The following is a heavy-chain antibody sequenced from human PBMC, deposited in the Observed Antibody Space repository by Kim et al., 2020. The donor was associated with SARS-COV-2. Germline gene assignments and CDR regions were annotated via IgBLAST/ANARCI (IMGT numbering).Heavy chain of an antibody. D-gene: IGHD1-26*01. CDR3: SSSTVGAYFDY. V-gene: IGHV3-53*01. CDR2: ST. J-gene: IGHJ4*02. Sequence: STYDTDCVKGQFTMSRDSPKDTHYLQMNSLRAEDTAVYYCSSSTVGAYFDYWGQGSLVTVSS.